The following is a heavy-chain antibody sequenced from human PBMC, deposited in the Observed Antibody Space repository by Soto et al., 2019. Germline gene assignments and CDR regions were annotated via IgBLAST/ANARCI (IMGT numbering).Heavy chain of an antibody. D-gene: IGHD3-9*01. V-gene: IGHV3-21*01. CDR2: ISSSSSYI. CDR3: ARDLNYDILTGYYQFAVRAYYYYGMDV. Sequence: GGSLRLSCAASGFTFSSYSMNWVRQAPGKGLEWVSSISSSSSYIYYADSVKGRFTISRDNAKNSLYLQMNSLRAEDTAVYYCARDLNYDILTGYYQFAVRAYYYYGMDVWGQGTTVTVSS. J-gene: IGHJ6*02. CDR1: GFTFSSYS.